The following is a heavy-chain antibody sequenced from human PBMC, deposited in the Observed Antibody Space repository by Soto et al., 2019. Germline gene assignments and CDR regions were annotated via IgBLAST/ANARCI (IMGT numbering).Heavy chain of an antibody. CDR3: ARDRVLWFGESHVWFDP. V-gene: IGHV3-74*01. J-gene: IGHJ5*02. D-gene: IGHD3-10*01. Sequence: GWSLRLSCAASGFTFSSYWMHWVRQAPGKGLVWVSRINSDGSSTSYADSVKGRFTISRDNAKNTLYLQMNSLRAEDTAVYYCARDRVLWFGESHVWFDPWGQGTLVTVSS. CDR2: INSDGSST. CDR1: GFTFSSYW.